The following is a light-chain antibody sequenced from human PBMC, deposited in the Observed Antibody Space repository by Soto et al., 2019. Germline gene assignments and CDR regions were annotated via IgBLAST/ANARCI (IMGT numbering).Light chain of an antibody. CDR2: LGS. CDR1: QSLLYSNGYNY. Sequence: DIVLTQSPLSLPVTPGEPASITCRSSQSLLYSNGYNYLDWYLQKPGQSAQLLIYLGSNRASGVPDRFSGSGSGTDFTLKISRVEAEDLGFYYCMQPLLTPWTVGQGTKVEIK. CDR3: MQPLLTPWT. J-gene: IGKJ1*01. V-gene: IGKV2-28*01.